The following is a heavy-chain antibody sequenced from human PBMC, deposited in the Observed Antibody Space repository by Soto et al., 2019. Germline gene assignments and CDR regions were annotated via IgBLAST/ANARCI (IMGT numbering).Heavy chain of an antibody. J-gene: IGHJ4*02. D-gene: IGHD1-26*01. CDR1: GFTFSDCG. V-gene: IGHV3-30*18. CDR2: IWYDGSNK. CDR3: AQDGGGRYEDISY. Sequence: QVQLVESGGGVVQPGRSLRLSCAASGFTFSDCGMHWVRQAPGKGLERVAAIWYDGSNKYYADFVKGRFTISRDNSKKTLYRQMNSLRAEDTAVYYCAQDGGGRYEDISYGGQGTLVTVSS.